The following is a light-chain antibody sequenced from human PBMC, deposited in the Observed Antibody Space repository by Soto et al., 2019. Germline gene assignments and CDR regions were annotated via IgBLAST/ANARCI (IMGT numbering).Light chain of an antibody. V-gene: IGKV1-27*01. CDR1: QGISYY. CDR2: TAS. Sequence: DIPMTQSPSSLSASVGDRVTITCRASQGISYYLAWYQQKPGKVPKLLIYTASTLQSGVPSRFSGSGSGTDFTLTISSLQPEDVATYYCQKYDIAPFTFGPGTKVDLK. J-gene: IGKJ3*01. CDR3: QKYDIAPFT.